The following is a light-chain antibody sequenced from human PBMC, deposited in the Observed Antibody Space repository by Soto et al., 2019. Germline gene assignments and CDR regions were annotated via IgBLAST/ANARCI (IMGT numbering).Light chain of an antibody. J-gene: IGKJ5*01. CDR3: QQRSNSPLT. V-gene: IGKV3-11*01. CDR2: DAS. Sequence: SVLARSPAALALSLGDGGTRSCRASRSVGRYLAWYQQKPGKAPRRLMYDASNRPTDIPARFSGSGSGTDFNLTIRSLEPEDFAAYYCQQRSNSPLTFGHGTRLEIK. CDR1: RSVGRY.